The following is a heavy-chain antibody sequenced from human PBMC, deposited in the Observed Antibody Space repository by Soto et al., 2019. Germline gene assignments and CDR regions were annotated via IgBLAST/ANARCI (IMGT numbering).Heavy chain of an antibody. Sequence: EVQVVESGGGLVQPGGSLRLSCTATGLNLISVWMYWVRQSPGEGLQWISGIDENGRSTRYVDSVKGRFTISRDSAKNTLYLQINSLRAEDTAVYYCATYNWPATSDYWGQGTLVTVSS. D-gene: IGHD1-20*01. J-gene: IGHJ4*02. V-gene: IGHV3-74*01. CDR2: IDENGRST. CDR1: GLNLISVW. CDR3: ATYNWPATSDY.